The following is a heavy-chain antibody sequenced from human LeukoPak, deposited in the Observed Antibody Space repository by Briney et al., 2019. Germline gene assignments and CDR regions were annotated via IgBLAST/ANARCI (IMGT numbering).Heavy chain of an antibody. Sequence: SETLSLTCAVYGGSFSGYYWSWIRQPPGKGLEWIGEINHSGSTNYNPSLKSRVTISVDTSKNQFSLKLSSVTAADTAVYYCARGVYYDSSGYYDGFNWYFDLWGRGTLVTVSS. CDR1: GGSFSGYY. CDR3: ARGVYYDSSGYYDGFNWYFDL. D-gene: IGHD3-22*01. J-gene: IGHJ2*01. CDR2: INHSGST. V-gene: IGHV4-34*01.